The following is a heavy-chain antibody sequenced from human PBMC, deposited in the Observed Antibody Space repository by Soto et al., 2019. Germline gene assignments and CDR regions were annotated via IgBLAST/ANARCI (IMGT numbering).Heavy chain of an antibody. J-gene: IGHJ3*02. CDR1: GFTFSSYS. V-gene: IGHV3-21*01. D-gene: IGHD6-13*01. CDR3: ARLPYRSSWYHDAFDI. Sequence: GSLRLSCAASGFTFSSYSMNWVRQAPGKGLEWVSSISSSSSYIYYADSVKGRFTISRDNAKNSLYLQMNSLRAEDTAVYYCARLPYRSSWYHDAFDIWGQGTMVTVSS. CDR2: ISSSSSYI.